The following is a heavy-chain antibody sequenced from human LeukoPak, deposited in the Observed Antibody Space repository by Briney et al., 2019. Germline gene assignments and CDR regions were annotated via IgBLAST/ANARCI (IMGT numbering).Heavy chain of an antibody. CDR2: ISAYSGDT. J-gene: IGHJ4*02. Sequence: ASVKVSCKASGYTFTSYGISWVRQAPGQGLEWMGWISAYSGDTNYAQKFQGRATMTTDTSTSTAYMELRSLSSDDTAVYYCARDEMATSLYRVFDYWGQGTLVTVSS. CDR1: GYTFTSYG. D-gene: IGHD5-24*01. V-gene: IGHV1-18*01. CDR3: ARDEMATSLYRVFDY.